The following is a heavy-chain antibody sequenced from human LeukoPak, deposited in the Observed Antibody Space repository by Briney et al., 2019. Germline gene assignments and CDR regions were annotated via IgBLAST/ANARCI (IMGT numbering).Heavy chain of an antibody. J-gene: IGHJ6*02. CDR3: AREQQLVSYYYYGMDV. CDR1: GFTFSSYG. D-gene: IGHD6-13*01. Sequence: GGSLRLSCEASGFTFSSYGMHWVRQAPGKGLEWVAVIWYDGNNKYYADSVKGRFTISRDNSKNTLYLQMNSLRAEDTAVYYCAREQQLVSYYYYGMDVWGQGTTVTVSS. V-gene: IGHV3-33*01. CDR2: IWYDGNNK.